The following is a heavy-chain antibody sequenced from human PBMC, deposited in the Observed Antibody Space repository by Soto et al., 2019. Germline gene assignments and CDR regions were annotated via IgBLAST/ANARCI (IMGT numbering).Heavy chain of an antibody. V-gene: IGHV1-3*01. J-gene: IGHJ5*02. CDR3: ARGIKYGAYSRWFDP. CDR1: GYTFTSYT. CDR2: INAGNGNT. D-gene: IGHD4-17*01. Sequence: ASVKVSCKASGYTFTSYTMHWVRQAPGQRLEWMGWINAGNGNTKYSQKFQGRVTMTRDTSISTAYMELSSPRSEDSAVYFCARGIKYGAYSRWFDPWGQGTLVTVSS.